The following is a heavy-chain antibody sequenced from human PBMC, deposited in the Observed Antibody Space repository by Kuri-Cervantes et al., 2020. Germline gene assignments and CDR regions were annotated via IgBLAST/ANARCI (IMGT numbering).Heavy chain of an antibody. CDR2: IFYSGST. J-gene: IGHJ4*02. Sequence: SETLSLTSTVSGRSISSYYWSWIRQPPGKGLEWIGYIFYSGSTNYNPSLKSRVTISVDPTKNQSTLKLSSVTAADTAVYYCARQYYYDSSGYLGNSFDDWGQGTLVTVSS. CDR3: ARQYYYDSSGYLGNSFDD. V-gene: IGHV4-59*01. CDR1: GRSISSYY. D-gene: IGHD3-22*01.